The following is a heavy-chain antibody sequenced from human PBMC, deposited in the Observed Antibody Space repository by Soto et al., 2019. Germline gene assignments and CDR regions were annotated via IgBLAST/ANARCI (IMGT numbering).Heavy chain of an antibody. CDR1: GGSISETGYY. J-gene: IGHJ5*02. V-gene: IGHV4-39*01. CDR3: AKLHGITSNCVPLAP. Sequence: QLRLQESGPGLVKPSETLSLTCTVSGGSISETGYYWGWIRQPPGKGLEWIGNIYYSGSTDYNPSLKSRVTIPADTSKNQFSLKPRSVTAADTAVYYCAKLHGITSNCVPLAPWGQGTLVTVSS. CDR2: IYYSGST. D-gene: IGHD3-10*01.